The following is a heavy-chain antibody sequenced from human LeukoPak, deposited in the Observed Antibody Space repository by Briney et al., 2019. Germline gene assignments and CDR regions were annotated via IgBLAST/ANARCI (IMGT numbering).Heavy chain of an antibody. CDR2: ISAYNGNT. V-gene: IGHV1-18*01. Sequence: ASVKVSCKASGYTFTSYGISWVRQAPGQGLEWMGWISAYNGNTNYAQKLQGRVTMTTDTSTSTAYMELRSLRSDDTAVYYCAGPYYDILTGWETDAFDIWGQGTMVTVSS. J-gene: IGHJ3*02. D-gene: IGHD3-9*01. CDR3: AGPYYDILTGWETDAFDI. CDR1: GYTFTSYG.